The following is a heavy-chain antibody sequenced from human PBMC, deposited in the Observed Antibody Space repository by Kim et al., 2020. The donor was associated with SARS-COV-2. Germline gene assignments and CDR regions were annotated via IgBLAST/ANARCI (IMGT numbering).Heavy chain of an antibody. J-gene: IGHJ2*01. V-gene: IGHV4-59*08. CDR3: ARHGGARWLQSTSWYFDL. D-gene: IGHD5-12*01. Sequence: KRRVTISVDTSKNQFSMTLSSVTAADTAVYYCARHGGARWLQSTSWYFDLWGRGTLVTVSS.